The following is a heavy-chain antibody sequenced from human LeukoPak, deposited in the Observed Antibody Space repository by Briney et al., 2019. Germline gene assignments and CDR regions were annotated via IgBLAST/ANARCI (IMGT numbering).Heavy chain of an antibody. CDR3: ARDPYYDSGGPFDY. J-gene: IGHJ4*02. V-gene: IGHV3-7*01. CDR1: GFTFSSYW. D-gene: IGHD3-22*01. CDR2: IKQDGSEK. Sequence: GGSLRLSCAASGFTFSSYWMSWVRQAPGKGLEWVANIKQDGSEKYYVDSVKGRFTISRDNAKNSLYLQMNSLRAEDTAVYYCARDPYYDSGGPFDYWGQGTLVTVSS.